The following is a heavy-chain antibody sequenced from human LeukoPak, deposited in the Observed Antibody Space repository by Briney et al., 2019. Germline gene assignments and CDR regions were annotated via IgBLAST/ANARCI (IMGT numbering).Heavy chain of an antibody. CDR2: INWNGGST. CDR1: GFTFEDYG. D-gene: IGHD3-22*01. CDR3: ARDLYDSSSAVDY. J-gene: IGHJ4*02. Sequence: LGGSLRLSCAAPGFTFEDYGMSWVPQAPGKGLEWVSGINWNGGSTGYADSVKGRFTISRDNAKNSLYLQMNSLRAEDTALYYCARDLYDSSSAVDYWGQGTLVTVSS. V-gene: IGHV3-20*04.